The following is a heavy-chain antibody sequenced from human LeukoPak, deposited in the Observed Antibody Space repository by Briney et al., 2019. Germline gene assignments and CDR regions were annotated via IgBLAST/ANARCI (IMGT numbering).Heavy chain of an antibody. CDR1: GNGFPYFD. CDR3: AKARKATTSTDYSYFYYMDV. CDR2: VNPHSDNA. V-gene: IGHV1-8*02. Sequence: ASVKVSCKASGNGFPYFDVSWVRQASGQGLEWIGWVNPHSDNAGYGQRFQGRVTITTDISTATVYMELSSLISDDTAVYYCAKARKATTSTDYSYFYYMDVWGQGTTVTVSS. J-gene: IGHJ6*02. D-gene: IGHD4-11*01.